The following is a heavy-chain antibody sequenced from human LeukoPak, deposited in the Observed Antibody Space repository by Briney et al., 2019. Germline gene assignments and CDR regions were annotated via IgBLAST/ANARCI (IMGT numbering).Heavy chain of an antibody. CDR3: ARDRATSLAY. D-gene: IGHD1-26*01. CDR2: ISAYNGNT. V-gene: IGHV1-2*02. CDR1: GYTFTSYY. J-gene: IGHJ4*02. Sequence: ASVKVSCKASGYTFTSYYMHWVRQAPGQGLEWMGWISAYNGNTNYAQKLQGRVTMTRDTSISTAYMELSRLRSDDTAVYYCARDRATSLAYWGQGTLVTVSS.